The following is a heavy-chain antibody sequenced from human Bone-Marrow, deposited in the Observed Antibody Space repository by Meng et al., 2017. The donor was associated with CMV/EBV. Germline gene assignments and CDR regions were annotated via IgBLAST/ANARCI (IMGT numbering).Heavy chain of an antibody. CDR1: GFTFRTYA. D-gene: IGHD2-21*01. CDR2: IIGSGGST. CDR3: AKAAVGMSGDY. Sequence: GESLKISCAASGFTFRTYAMSWVRQAPGKGLEWVSSIIGSGGSTYFADSVKGRFTISRDNLQNTLYLQMNSLRAEDTAVYYCAKAAVGMSGDYWGQGTLVTVSS. V-gene: IGHV3-23*01. J-gene: IGHJ4*02.